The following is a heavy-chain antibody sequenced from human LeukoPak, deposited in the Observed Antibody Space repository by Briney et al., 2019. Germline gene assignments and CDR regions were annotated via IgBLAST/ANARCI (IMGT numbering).Heavy chain of an antibody. CDR3: ARDERDAFDI. Sequence: SETLSVTCTVSGYSISSGYYWGWIRQPPGKGLEWIGSIYHSGSTYYNPSLKSRVTISVDTSKNQFSLKLSSVTAADTAVYYCARDERDAFDIWGQGTMVTVSS. CDR1: GYSISSGYY. V-gene: IGHV4-38-2*02. CDR2: IYHSGST. J-gene: IGHJ3*02.